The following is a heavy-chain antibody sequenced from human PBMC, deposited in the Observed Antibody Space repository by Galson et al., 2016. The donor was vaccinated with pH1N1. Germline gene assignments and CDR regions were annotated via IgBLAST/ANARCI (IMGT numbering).Heavy chain of an antibody. V-gene: IGHV3-30*01. Sequence: SLRLSCAASGFTFNSYAMHWVRQAPGKGLEWVAGISYDGNNEYYAASVNGRFTISRDISDSTMFLQMNSLRAEDTARYYCARVRTTLTPRRAFDIWGQGTMVTVSS. J-gene: IGHJ3*02. CDR3: ARVRTTLTPRRAFDI. D-gene: IGHD4-11*01. CDR2: ISYDGNNE. CDR1: GFTFNSYA.